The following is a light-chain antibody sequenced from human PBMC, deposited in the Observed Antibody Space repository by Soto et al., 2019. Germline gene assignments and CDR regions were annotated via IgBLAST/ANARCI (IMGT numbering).Light chain of an antibody. CDR3: QQYLGT. V-gene: IGKV1-5*03. J-gene: IGKJ1*01. CDR2: KAS. CDR1: QSISSW. Sequence: DIQMTHAPSTLSASVLYRVTITCRASQSISSWLSWYQQKPGKAPKLLIYKASSLESGVPSRFSGSGSGTEFTLTISRLQPDDFATYYCQQYLGTFGQGTKVDIK.